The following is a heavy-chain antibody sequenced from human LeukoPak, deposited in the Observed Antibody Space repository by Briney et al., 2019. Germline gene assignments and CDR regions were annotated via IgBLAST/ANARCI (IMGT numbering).Heavy chain of an antibody. J-gene: IGHJ6*02. CDR3: ARGRGYSYKRGGLYYYYGMDV. V-gene: IGHV4-34*01. CDR1: GGSISGYY. Sequence: SETLSLTCTVSGGSISGYYWSWIRQPPGKGLEWIGEINHSGSTNYNPSLKSRVTISVDTSKNQFSLKLSSVTAADTAVYYCARGRGYSYKRGGLYYYYGMDVWGQGTTVTVSS. CDR2: INHSGST. D-gene: IGHD5-18*01.